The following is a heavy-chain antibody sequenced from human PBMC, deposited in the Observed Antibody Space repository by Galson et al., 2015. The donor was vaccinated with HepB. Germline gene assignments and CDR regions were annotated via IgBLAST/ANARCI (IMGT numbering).Heavy chain of an antibody. J-gene: IGHJ4*02. D-gene: IGHD3/OR15-3a*01. CDR2: INSNDDK. CDR1: GFSLRVSGMG. V-gene: IGHV2-5*01. Sequence: PALVKPTQTLTLTCTFSGFSLRVSGMGVGWIRRPPGKALEWLAFINSNDDKRYNPSLKNRLTIIKDTFKNQVVLRMTNMDPADTATYYCARSLGLVGPYFDYWGQGSPITVSS. CDR3: ARSLGLVGPYFDY.